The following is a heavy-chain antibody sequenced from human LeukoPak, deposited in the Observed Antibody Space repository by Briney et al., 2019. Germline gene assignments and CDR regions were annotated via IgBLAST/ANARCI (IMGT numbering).Heavy chain of an antibody. V-gene: IGHV3-53*04. CDR1: GFTVSSNY. CDR2: IYSGGST. CDR3: ASPGRGVATFGMDV. D-gene: IGHD5-12*01. J-gene: IGHJ6*02. Sequence: GSLRLSCAASGFTVSSNYMSWVRQAPGKGLEWVSVIYSGGSTYYADSVKGRFTISRHNSKNTLYLQMNSLRAEDTAVYYCASPGRGVATFGMDVWGQGTTVTVSS.